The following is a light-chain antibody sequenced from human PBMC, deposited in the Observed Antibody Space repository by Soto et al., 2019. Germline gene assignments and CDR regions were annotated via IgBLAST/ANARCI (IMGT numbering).Light chain of an antibody. Sequence: EIVFTQPPLTLSLSAGQRPARSCRASQSVSSSYIAWYQQQPGQAPSLLIYGAASSAAGIPDRFSGSGSGTDFTLTISRLEPEDFAVYYCQQYGSTLSTTFGQGTRLEI. J-gene: IGKJ5*01. CDR1: QSVSSSY. CDR2: GAA. CDR3: QQYGSTLSTT. V-gene: IGKV3-20*01.